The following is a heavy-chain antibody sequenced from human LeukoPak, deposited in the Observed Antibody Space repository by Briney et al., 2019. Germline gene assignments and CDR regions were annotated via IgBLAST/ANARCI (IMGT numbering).Heavy chain of an antibody. CDR2: IKSKTDGGTT. D-gene: IGHD6-19*01. Sequence: GGSLRLSCAASEFTFSNAWMSWVRQAPGKGLEWVGRIKSKTDGGTTDYAAPVKGRFTISRDDSKNTLYLQMNSLKTEDTAVYYCTTPHKYSSGWYLENAFDIWGQGTMVTVSS. CDR3: TTPHKYSSGWYLENAFDI. J-gene: IGHJ3*02. V-gene: IGHV3-15*01. CDR1: EFTFSNAW.